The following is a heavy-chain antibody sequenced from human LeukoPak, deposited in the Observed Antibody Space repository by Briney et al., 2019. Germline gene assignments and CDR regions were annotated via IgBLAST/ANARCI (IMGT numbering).Heavy chain of an antibody. Sequence: ASVKVSCKASGYKFNTYGISWVRQAPGQGLEWMGWISAYNGKTDYAQKFQGRVTMTTDTSTSTAYMELRSLRSDDTAVYYCARPDYGGNRGAFDIRGQGTMVTVSS. CDR2: ISAYNGKT. CDR3: ARPDYGGNRGAFDI. CDR1: GYKFNTYG. V-gene: IGHV1-18*01. D-gene: IGHD4-23*01. J-gene: IGHJ3*02.